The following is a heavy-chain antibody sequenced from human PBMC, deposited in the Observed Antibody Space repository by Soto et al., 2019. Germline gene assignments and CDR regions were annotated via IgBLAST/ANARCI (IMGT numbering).Heavy chain of an antibody. CDR2: ISHDGSNK. J-gene: IGHJ5*02. D-gene: IGHD6-13*01. CDR3: AKDLDSISTLNWFDP. Sequence: QVQLVESGGGVVQPGRSLRLSCAASGFTFSSYGMHWVRQAPGKGLEWVAVISHDGSNKYYAYSVKGRFTISRDKSKNTLYLQMNSLSAEDTAVYYCAKDLDSISTLNWFDPWAQRTLFTVSS. CDR1: GFTFSSYG. V-gene: IGHV3-30*18.